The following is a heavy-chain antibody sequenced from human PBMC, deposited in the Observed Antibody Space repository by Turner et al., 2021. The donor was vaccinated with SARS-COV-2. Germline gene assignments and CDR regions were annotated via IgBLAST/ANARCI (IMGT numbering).Heavy chain of an antibody. D-gene: IGHD3-10*01. CDR3: AKDLFRRRDYYYYGMDL. Sequence: EVQLVESGGGVVQPGGSLRLAFAASGFTVDDYALHWVRREPVKGREGVCLVSVDCVITYYADSGKGRFTISRDNSKNSMYLQMTSLRTEDTAWYYCAKDLFRRRDYYYYGMDLWGQGTTVTVSS. V-gene: IGHV3-43*02. J-gene: IGHJ6*02. CDR2: VSVDCVIT. CDR1: GFTVDDYA.